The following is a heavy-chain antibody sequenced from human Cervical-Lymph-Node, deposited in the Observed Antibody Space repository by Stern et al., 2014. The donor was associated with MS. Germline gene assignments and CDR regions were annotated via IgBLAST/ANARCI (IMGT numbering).Heavy chain of an antibody. J-gene: IGHJ4*02. V-gene: IGHV3-11*01. CDR1: GFSFSDYY. CDR2: ISGRDGTI. CDR3: ARAGGSKDDF. Sequence: VQLEESGGGLVKPGGSLRLSCEASGFSFSDYYMNWIRQAPGKGLEWVSYISGRDGTIFYADSVKGRFTISRDNAKKSLYLQMNSLRAEDTAVYYCARAGGSKDDFWGQGTLVTVSS. D-gene: IGHD3-10*01.